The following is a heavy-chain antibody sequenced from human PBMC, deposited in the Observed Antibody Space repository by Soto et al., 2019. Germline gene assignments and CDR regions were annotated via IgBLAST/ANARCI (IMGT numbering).Heavy chain of an antibody. CDR1: GFTFSSYA. CDR2: ISGSGGST. V-gene: IGHV3-23*01. CDR3: AKDQFFGVVDPGTSFYY. Sequence: GGSLRLSCAASGFTFSSYAMSWGRRTPGKGLEWVSAISGSGGSTYYADSVKGRFTISRDNSKNTLYLQMNSLRAEDTAVYYCAKDQFFGVVDPGTSFYYWGQGTLVTVSS. D-gene: IGHD3-3*01. J-gene: IGHJ4*02.